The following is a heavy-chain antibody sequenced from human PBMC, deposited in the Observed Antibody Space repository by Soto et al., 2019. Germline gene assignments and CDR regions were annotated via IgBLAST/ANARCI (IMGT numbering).Heavy chain of an antibody. CDR2: FDPEDGET. CDR1: GYTLTELS. Sequence: GASVKVSCKVSGYTLTELSMHWVRQAPGKGLEWMGGFDPEDGETIYAQKFQGRVTMTEDTSTDTAYMELSSLRSEDTAVYYCATERYYYGSGSYSGYYYYGMDVWGQGTTITVSS. D-gene: IGHD3-10*01. J-gene: IGHJ6*02. CDR3: ATERYYYGSGSYSGYYYYGMDV. V-gene: IGHV1-24*01.